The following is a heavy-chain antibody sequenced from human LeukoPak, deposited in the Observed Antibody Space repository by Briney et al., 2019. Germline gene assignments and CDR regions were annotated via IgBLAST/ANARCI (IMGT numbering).Heavy chain of an antibody. CDR2: ISSSSSYI. J-gene: IGHJ6*02. Sequence: KPGGSLRLSCAASGFTFSSYSMNWVRQAPGKGLEWVSSISSSSSYIYYADSVKGRFTISRDNAKNSLYLQMNSLRAEDTAVYYCARDRGYCGGDRYFARGPHYYYYYGMDVWGQGTTVTVSS. CDR1: GFTFSSYS. CDR3: ARDRGYCGGDRYFARGPHYYYYYGMDV. D-gene: IGHD2-21*02. V-gene: IGHV3-21*01.